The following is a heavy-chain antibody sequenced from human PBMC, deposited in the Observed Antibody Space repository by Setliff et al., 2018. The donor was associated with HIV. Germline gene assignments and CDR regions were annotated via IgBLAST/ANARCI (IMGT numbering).Heavy chain of an antibody. CDR2: INEDGSED. D-gene: IGHD1-26*01. Sequence: GESLKISCSISGFRFRDHWMSWVRQAPGKGLEWAANINEDGSEDYYADSVKGRFTISRDNAKDSVYLEINGLRVDDMGIYFCARPIEWGHPARFDSWGQGTVVTVSS. V-gene: IGHV3-7*03. CDR1: GFRFRDHW. CDR3: ARPIEWGHPARFDS. J-gene: IGHJ5*01.